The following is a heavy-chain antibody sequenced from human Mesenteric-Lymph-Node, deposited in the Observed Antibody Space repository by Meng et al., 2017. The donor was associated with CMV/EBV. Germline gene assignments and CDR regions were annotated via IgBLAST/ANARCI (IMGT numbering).Heavy chain of an antibody. CDR1: GYTFTRYY. CDR2: INPSGGST. CDR3: ARSQGRNWFDP. J-gene: IGHJ5*02. Sequence: SCKASGYTFTRYYMHWVRQAPGQGLEWMGIINPSGGSTSYAQKFQGRVTMTRDTSTSTVYMELSSLRSEDTAVYYCARSQGRNWFDPWGQGTLVTVSS. V-gene: IGHV1-46*01.